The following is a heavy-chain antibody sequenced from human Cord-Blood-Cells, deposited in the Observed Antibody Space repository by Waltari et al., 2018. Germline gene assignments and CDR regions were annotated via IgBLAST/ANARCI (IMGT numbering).Heavy chain of an antibody. J-gene: IGHJ4*02. D-gene: IGHD3-9*01. CDR3: ARTGYYDILTGYYFDY. CDR1: GGSLSGYY. V-gene: IGHV4-34*01. Sequence: QVQLQQWGAGLLKPSETLSLTCAVYGGSLSGYYWSWIRQPPGKGLEWFGEMNHRGSNNYDPSLKRRVTISVDTSKNQFSLKLSSVTAADTAVYYCARTGYYDILTGYYFDYWGQGTLVTVSS. CDR2: MNHRGSN.